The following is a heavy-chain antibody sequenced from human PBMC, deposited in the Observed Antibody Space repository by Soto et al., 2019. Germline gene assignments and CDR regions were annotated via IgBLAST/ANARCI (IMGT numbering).Heavy chain of an antibody. CDR1: GYTFTGYY. D-gene: IGHD2-8*01. Sequence: QVPLVQSGAEVKKPGASVKVSCKASGYTFTGYYMHWVRQAPGQGLEWMGWINPNSGGTNYAQKFQGRVTMTRDTSISTAYMELSRLRSDDTAVYYCARVYCTNGVCYTLFDYWGQGTLVTVSS. J-gene: IGHJ4*02. CDR3: ARVYCTNGVCYTLFDY. CDR2: INPNSGGT. V-gene: IGHV1-2*02.